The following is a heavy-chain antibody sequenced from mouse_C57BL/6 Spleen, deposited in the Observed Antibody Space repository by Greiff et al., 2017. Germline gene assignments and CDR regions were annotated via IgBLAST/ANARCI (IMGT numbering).Heavy chain of an antibody. Sequence: EVQGVESGEGLVKPGGSLKLSCAASGFTFSSYAMSWVRQTPEKRLEWVAYISSGGDYIYSADPVQGRFTISRAHARNTLYLQMSSLKSEDTAMYYCTRDNRNYGGDYAMDYWGQGTSVTVAS. CDR2: ISSGGDYI. V-gene: IGHV5-9-1*02. CDR3: TRDNRNYGGDYAMDY. J-gene: IGHJ4*01. D-gene: IGHD2-5*01. CDR1: GFTFSSYA.